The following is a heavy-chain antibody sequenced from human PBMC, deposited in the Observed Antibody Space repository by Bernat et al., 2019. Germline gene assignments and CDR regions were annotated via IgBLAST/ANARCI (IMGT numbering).Heavy chain of an antibody. D-gene: IGHD6-6*01. CDR2: IAHDGSYK. CDR1: GFTFSSYV. CDR3: ASEWLEGSRSSGGGSAFAI. V-gene: IGHV3-30-3*01. J-gene: IGHJ3*02. Sequence: QVQLVESGGGVVQPGRSLRLSCAASGFTFSSYVMHWVRQAPGRGLEWVSVIAHDGSYKYYAGSERGRLPRYKDKSKNTLYLKMNALGAEDTAVYYWASEWLEGSRSSGGGSAFAIWGQGTKGTVSS.